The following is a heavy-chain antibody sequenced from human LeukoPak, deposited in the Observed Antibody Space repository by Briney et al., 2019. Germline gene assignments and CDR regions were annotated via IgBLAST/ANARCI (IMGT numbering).Heavy chain of an antibody. CDR3: ARSRAFNSGAFDP. J-gene: IGHJ5*02. CDR1: GGSISSGGYY. V-gene: IGHV4-31*03. CDR2: IYYSGST. Sequence: SETLSLTCTVSGGSISSGGYYWSWIRQHPGKGLEWIGYIYYSGSTYYNPSLKSRVTISVDTSKNQFSLKLSSVTAADTAVYYCARSRAFNSGAFDPWGQGSLVTVSS. D-gene: IGHD1-26*01.